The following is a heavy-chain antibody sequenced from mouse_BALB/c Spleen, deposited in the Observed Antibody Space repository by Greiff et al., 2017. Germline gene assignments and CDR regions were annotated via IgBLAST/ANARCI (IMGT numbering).Heavy chain of an antibody. CDR1: GFNIKDTY. V-gene: IGHV14-3*02. CDR2: IDPANGNT. D-gene: IGHD2-3*01. CDR3: ARDDGYLFYAMDY. J-gene: IGHJ4*01. Sequence: VQLKQSGAELVKPGASVKLSCTASGFNIKDTYMHWVKQRPEQGLEWIGRIDPANGNTKYDPKFQGKATITADTSSNTAYLQLSSLTSEDTAVYYCARDDGYLFYAMDYWGQGTSVTVSS.